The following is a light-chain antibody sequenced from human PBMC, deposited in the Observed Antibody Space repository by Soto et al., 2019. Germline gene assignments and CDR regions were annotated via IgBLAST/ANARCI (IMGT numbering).Light chain of an antibody. Sequence: EIVLTQSPGTLSLSPGERATLSCSASQTVLNNYLTWYQQKPGQAPRRLIFGASIRATGIPDRFSGSGSGTDFTLTISRLEPEDFAVYYCHQYGGSPGTLGQGTKVDIK. CDR3: HQYGGSPGT. V-gene: IGKV3-20*01. CDR1: QTVLNNY. J-gene: IGKJ1*01. CDR2: GAS.